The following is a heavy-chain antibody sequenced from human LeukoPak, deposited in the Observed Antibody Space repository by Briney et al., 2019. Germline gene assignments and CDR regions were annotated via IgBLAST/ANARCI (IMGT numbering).Heavy chain of an antibody. Sequence: SETLSLTCTVSGGSISSYYWSWIRQPPGKGLEWIGYIDYSRGTNYNPSLKSRVTISVDTSKNQFSLKLSSVTAADTAVYFCARIQYFPSYYFDNWGQGTLVTVSS. J-gene: IGHJ4*02. V-gene: IGHV4-59*01. CDR3: ARIQYFPSYYFDN. CDR1: GGSISSYY. CDR2: IDYSRGT. D-gene: IGHD2/OR15-2a*01.